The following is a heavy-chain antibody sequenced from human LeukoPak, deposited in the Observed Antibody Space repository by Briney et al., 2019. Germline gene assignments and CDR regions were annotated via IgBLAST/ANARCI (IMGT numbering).Heavy chain of an antibody. CDR3: TTRFLEWLLSMDV. Sequence: GGSLRLSCTTSGFNFGEYAMSWVRQAPGKGLEWVGFIRSKAYGATTENAASVKGRFIISRDDSKSITYLQMNSVKTEDTAVYYCTTRFLEWLLSMDVWGKGTTVTVSS. CDR1: GFNFGEYA. CDR2: IRSKAYGATT. V-gene: IGHV3-49*04. J-gene: IGHJ6*03. D-gene: IGHD3-3*01.